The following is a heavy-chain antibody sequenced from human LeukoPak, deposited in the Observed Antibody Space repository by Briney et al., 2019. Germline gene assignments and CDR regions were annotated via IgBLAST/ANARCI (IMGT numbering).Heavy chain of an antibody. J-gene: IGHJ4*02. CDR3: ASSPAYSSSWYAIDN. CDR1: GFTFSNYD. Sequence: QTGGSLRLSCAASGFTFSNYDMHWVRQAVGKGLEWVSGIGTAGDTYYTASVKGRFTISRAKAKNSLYLQMNSLSAGDTAVYYCASSPAYSSSWYAIDNWGQGTLVTVSS. D-gene: IGHD6-13*01. CDR2: IGTAGDT. V-gene: IGHV3-13*01.